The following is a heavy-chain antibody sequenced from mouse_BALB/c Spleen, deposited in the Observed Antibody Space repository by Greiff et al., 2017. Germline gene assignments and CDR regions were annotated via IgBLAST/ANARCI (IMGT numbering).Heavy chain of an antibody. CDR2: IDPANGNT. CDR1: GFNIKDTY. D-gene: IGHD1-1*01. V-gene: IGHV14-3*02. Sequence: EVQLVESGAELVKPGASVKLSCTASGFNIKDTYMHWVKQRPEQGLEWIGRIDPANGNTKYDPKFQGKATITADTSSNTAYLQLSSLTSEDTAVYYCARSGKYGSSPDWFDYWGQGTTLTVSS. J-gene: IGHJ2*01. CDR3: ARSGKYGSSPDWFDY.